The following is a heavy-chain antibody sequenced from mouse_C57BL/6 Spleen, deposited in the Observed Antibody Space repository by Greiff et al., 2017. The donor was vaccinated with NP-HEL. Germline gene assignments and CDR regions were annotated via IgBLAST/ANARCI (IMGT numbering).Heavy chain of an antibody. CDR3: ARNEASNYYWYFDV. CDR1: GFSLTSYG. Sequence: QVQLKESGPGLVQPSQSLSITCTVSGFSLTSYGVHWVRQSPGKGLEWLGVIWSGGSTDYNAAFISRLSISKDNSKSQVFFKMNSLQADDTAIYYCARNEASNYYWYFDVWGTGTTVTVSS. CDR2: IWSGGST. D-gene: IGHD2-5*01. J-gene: IGHJ1*03. V-gene: IGHV2-2*01.